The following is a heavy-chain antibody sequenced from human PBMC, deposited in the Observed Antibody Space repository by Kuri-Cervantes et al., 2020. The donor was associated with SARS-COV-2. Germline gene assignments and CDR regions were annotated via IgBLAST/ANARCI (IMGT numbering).Heavy chain of an antibody. V-gene: IGHV3-13*01. Sequence: GGSLRLSCAASGFTFSSYDMHWVRQATGKGLEWVSAIGTAGDTYYPGSVKGRFTISRENAKNPLYLQMNSLRAGDTAVYYCARDLGGPRFGGMDVWGQGTTVTVSS. J-gene: IGHJ6*02. D-gene: IGHD3-16*01. CDR2: IGTAGDT. CDR1: GFTFSSYD. CDR3: ARDLGGPRFGGMDV.